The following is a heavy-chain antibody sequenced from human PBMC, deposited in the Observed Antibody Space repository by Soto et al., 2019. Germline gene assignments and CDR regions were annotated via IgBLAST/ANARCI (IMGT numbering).Heavy chain of an antibody. Sequence: PGGSLRLSCAASGFTFSSYGMHWVRQAPGKGLEWVAVIWYDGSNKYYADSVKGRFTISRDNSKNTLYLQMNSLRADDTAVYYCAKKGHTRNGYDYFDYWGQGTLVTLSS. CDR3: AKKGHTRNGYDYFDY. CDR2: IWYDGSNK. V-gene: IGHV3-33*06. D-gene: IGHD1-1*01. J-gene: IGHJ4*02. CDR1: GFTFSSYG.